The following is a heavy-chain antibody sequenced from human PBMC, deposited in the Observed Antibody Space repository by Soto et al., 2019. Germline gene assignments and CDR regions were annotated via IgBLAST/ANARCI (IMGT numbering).Heavy chain of an antibody. Sequence: PSETLSLTCTVSGGSISSGGYYWSWIRQHPGKGLEWIGYIYYSGSTYYNPSLKSRVTISVDTSKNQFSLKLSSVTAADTAVYYCAREITYYDSSGYYDYWGQGTLVTVSS. CDR2: IYYSGST. J-gene: IGHJ4*02. V-gene: IGHV4-31*03. D-gene: IGHD3-22*01. CDR3: AREITYYDSSGYYDY. CDR1: GGSISSGGYY.